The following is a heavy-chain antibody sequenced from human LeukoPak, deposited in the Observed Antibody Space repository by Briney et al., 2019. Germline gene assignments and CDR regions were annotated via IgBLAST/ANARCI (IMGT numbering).Heavy chain of an antibody. CDR2: IGHDGYYI. D-gene: IGHD1-26*01. V-gene: IGHV3-7*03. CDR3: AKDISGVGATGLDY. J-gene: IGHJ4*02. CDR1: GLTLSNYW. Sequence: PGGSLRLSCAASGLTLSNYWMTWVRQAPGKGLEWVAIIGHDGYYIRYGDSVRGRFTISRDDAKNSLYLQMNSLRAEDTALYYCAKDISGVGATGLDYWGQGTLVTVSS.